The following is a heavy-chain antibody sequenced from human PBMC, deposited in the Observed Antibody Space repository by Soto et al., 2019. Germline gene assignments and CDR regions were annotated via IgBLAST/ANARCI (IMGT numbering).Heavy chain of an antibody. CDR2: IYYSGST. Sequence: QVQLQESGPGLVKPSETLSLTCTVSGGSISSYYWRCIRQTPGKGLEWIGYIYYSGSTNYNPSRTSRVIISVDTSKIQYSLKLSSVTAADTAVYYCARNPCGGSGGTCYSGGYYYYYNGMDVWGQGTTVTVSS. V-gene: IGHV4-59*01. CDR3: ARNPCGGSGGTCYSGGYYYYYNGMDV. D-gene: IGHD2-15*01. CDR1: GGSISSYY. J-gene: IGHJ6*02.